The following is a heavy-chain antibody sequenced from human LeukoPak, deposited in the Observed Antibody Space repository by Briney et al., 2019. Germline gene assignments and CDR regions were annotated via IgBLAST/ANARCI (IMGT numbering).Heavy chain of an antibody. CDR3: ASRGCSGYDRSLTFDY. CDR1: GYTFTSYY. CDR2: INPSGGST. Sequence: GASVKVSCKASGYTFTSYYMHWVRQAPGQGLEWMGIINPSGGSTSYAQKFQGRVTMTRDTSTSTVYMELSSLRSEDTAVYYCASRGCSGYDRSLTFDYWGQGTLVTVSS. V-gene: IGHV1-46*01. D-gene: IGHD5-12*01. J-gene: IGHJ4*02.